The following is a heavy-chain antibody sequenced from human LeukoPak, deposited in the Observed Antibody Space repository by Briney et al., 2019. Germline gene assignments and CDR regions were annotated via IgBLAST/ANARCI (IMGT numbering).Heavy chain of an antibody. CDR3: ARGGEIGTRLSNWFDP. V-gene: IGHV1-8*01. Sequence: ASVKVSCKASGYTFTSYDINWVRQATGQGLEWMGWMNPNSGNTGYAQKFQGRVTMTRNTSISTAYMELSSLRSEDTAVYYCARGGEIGTRLSNWFDPWGQGTLVTVSS. CDR2: MNPNSGNT. D-gene: IGHD1-7*01. CDR1: GYTFTSYD. J-gene: IGHJ5*02.